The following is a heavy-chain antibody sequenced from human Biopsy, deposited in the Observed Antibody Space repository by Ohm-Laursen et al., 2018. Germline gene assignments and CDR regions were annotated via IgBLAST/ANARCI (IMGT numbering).Heavy chain of an antibody. CDR1: GFSVSSYD. CDR2: ISETSSHI. CDR3: ARGSSRRAREGGMDV. D-gene: IGHD6-6*01. J-gene: IGHJ6*02. V-gene: IGHV3-21*01. Sequence: SLRLSCAASGFSVSSYDMNWVRQAPGKGLEWISYISETSSHIYDADSVRGRFTVAKDIAKNSLYLQVNSLRVEDTAVYYCARGSSRRAREGGMDVWGQGTTVTVSS.